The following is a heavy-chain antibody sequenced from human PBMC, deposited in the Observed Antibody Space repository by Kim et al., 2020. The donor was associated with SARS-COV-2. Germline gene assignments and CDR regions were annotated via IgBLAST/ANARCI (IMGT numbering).Heavy chain of an antibody. Sequence: SVKVSCKASGGTFSSYAISWVRQAPGQGLEWMGRIIPILGIANYAQKFQGRVTITADKSTSTAYMELSSLRSEDTAVYYCARGLRKSGMDVWGQGTTVTVSS. V-gene: IGHV1-69*04. CDR1: GGTFSSYA. CDR2: IIPILGIA. D-gene: IGHD4-17*01. CDR3: ARGLRKSGMDV. J-gene: IGHJ6*02.